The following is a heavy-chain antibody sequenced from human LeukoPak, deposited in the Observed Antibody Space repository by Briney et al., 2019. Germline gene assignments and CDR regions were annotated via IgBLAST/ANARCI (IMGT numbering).Heavy chain of an antibody. D-gene: IGHD4-17*01. CDR2: IYYSGST. Sequence: SETLSLTCTVSGGSISSYYWSWIRQPPGKGLEWIGYIYYSGSTNYNPSLRSRVTISVDTSKNQFSLKLSSVTAADTAVYYCASMQGFAGYGYFDYWGQGTLVTVSS. J-gene: IGHJ4*02. V-gene: IGHV4-59*12. CDR3: ASMQGFAGYGYFDY. CDR1: GGSISSYY.